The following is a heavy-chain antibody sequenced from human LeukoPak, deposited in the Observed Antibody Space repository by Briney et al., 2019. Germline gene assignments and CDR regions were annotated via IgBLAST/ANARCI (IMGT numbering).Heavy chain of an antibody. J-gene: IGHJ4*02. CDR1: GFTFSDHH. CDR3: ARDKIVGATHFDY. CDR2: IKQDGSEK. V-gene: IGHV3-7*01. Sequence: PGGSLRLSCAASGFTFSDHHMDWVRQAPGKGLEWVANIKQDGSEKYYVDSVKGRFTISRDNAKNSLYLQMNSLRAEDTAVYYCARDKIVGATHFDYWGQGTLVTVSS. D-gene: IGHD1-26*01.